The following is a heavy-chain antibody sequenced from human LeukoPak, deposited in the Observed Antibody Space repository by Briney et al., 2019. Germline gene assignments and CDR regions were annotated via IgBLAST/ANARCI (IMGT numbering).Heavy chain of an antibody. CDR1: GFTFDDYG. V-gene: IGHV3-20*04. J-gene: IGHJ5*02. CDR2: INWNGGST. CDR3: AREDLERHPWFGELSGWFDP. Sequence: GGSLRLSCAASGFTFDDYGMSWVRQAPGKGLEWVSGINWNGGSTGYADSVKGRFTISRDNAKNSLYLQMNSLRAEDTALYYCAREDLERHPWFGELSGWFDPWGQGTLVTVSS. D-gene: IGHD3-10*01.